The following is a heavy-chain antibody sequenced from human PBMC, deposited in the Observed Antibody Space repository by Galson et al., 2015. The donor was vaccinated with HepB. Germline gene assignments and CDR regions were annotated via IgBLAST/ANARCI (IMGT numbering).Heavy chain of an antibody. Sequence: SLRLSGAASGFIFSNYGMHWVRQVPGKGLEWVAVISFDGSNTYYADSVKGRFTISRDDSTNTVYLHMNTLRPEDTALYYCAKAHDYGDYIESPSFDPWGQGTLVTVSS. CDR3: AKAHDYGDYIESPSFDP. CDR2: ISFDGSNT. D-gene: IGHD4-17*01. V-gene: IGHV3-30*18. CDR1: GFIFSNYG. J-gene: IGHJ5*02.